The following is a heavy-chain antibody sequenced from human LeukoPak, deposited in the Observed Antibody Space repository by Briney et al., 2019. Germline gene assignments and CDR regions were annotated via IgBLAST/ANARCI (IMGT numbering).Heavy chain of an antibody. J-gene: IGHJ3*01. V-gene: IGHV3-53*01. Sequence: GGSLRLSCAASGFTVSRNYMNWVRQAPGKGLEWVSVIYSGGSTYYADSVKGRFTISRDNSKNTLYFQMNSLRAEDTAFYYCTRGSPILRGRPFDYWGQGTMVTVSS. CDR2: IYSGGST. CDR1: GFTVSRNY. D-gene: IGHD3-10*01. CDR3: TRGSPILRGRPFDY.